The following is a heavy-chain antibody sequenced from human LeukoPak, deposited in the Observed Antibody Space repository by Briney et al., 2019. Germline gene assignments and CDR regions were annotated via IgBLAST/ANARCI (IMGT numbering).Heavy chain of an antibody. CDR2: IYYSGST. Sequence: SETLSLTCTVSGGSISSYYWSWIRQPPGKGLEWIGYIYYSGSTNYNPSLKSRVTISVDTSKNQFSLKLSSVTAADTAVYYCARGRIYSGYDSPLGYWGQGTLVTVSS. CDR1: GGSISSYY. D-gene: IGHD5-12*01. CDR3: ARGRIYSGYDSPLGY. V-gene: IGHV4-59*12. J-gene: IGHJ4*02.